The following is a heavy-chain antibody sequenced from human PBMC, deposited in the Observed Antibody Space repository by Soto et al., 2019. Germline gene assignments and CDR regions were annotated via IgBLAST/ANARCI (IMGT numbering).Heavy chain of an antibody. D-gene: IGHD3-22*01. V-gene: IGHV4-38-2*01. CDR3: ARVIYYDTTAYFEFYFDY. CDR1: GYSISSGFY. CDR2: IYHSGNS. Sequence: KPSETLSLTCDVTGYSISSGFYWGLLRQAPGMGLEWIASIYHSGNSRSSPSFKSRVTISADTSKNQISLRLKSVTAADTAVYYCARVIYYDTTAYFEFYFDYWGRGTLVTVSS. J-gene: IGHJ4*02.